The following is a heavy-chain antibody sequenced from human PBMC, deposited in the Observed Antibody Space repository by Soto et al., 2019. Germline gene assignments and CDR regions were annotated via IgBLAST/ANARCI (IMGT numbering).Heavy chain of an antibody. D-gene: IGHD6-19*01. CDR2: ISHSGTT. CDR1: GGSFSGYF. V-gene: IGHV4-34*01. CDR3: ARSSGYSNGWGTYYYYGMDV. J-gene: IGHJ6*02. Sequence: QVQLQQWGAGLLKPSETLSLTCAVYGGSFSGYFWSWIRQPPGKGLEWIGGISHSGTTNYSPSLKSRVTISVDTSKNQFSLTLSSVTAADTAVYYCARSSGYSNGWGTYYYYGMDVWGQGTTVTVSS.